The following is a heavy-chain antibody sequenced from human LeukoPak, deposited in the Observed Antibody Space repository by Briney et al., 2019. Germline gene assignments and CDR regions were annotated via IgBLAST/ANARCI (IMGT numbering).Heavy chain of an antibody. CDR3: AKDIHIGHGSGWPES. CDR1: GFTFGEYG. CDR2: ITWDGGST. J-gene: IGHJ5*02. Sequence: GGSLRLSCVGSGFTFGEYGMHWVRQVPGKGLEWVSHITWDGGSTYYAGSVKGRFTISRDNSKNSLYLQMNSLGAEDTALYYCAKDIHIGHGSGWPESWGQGTLVTISS. D-gene: IGHD6-19*01. V-gene: IGHV3-43D*03.